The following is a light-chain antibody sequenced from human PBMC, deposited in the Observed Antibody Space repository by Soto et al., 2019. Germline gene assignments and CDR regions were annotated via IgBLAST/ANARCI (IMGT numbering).Light chain of an antibody. Sequence: EIVMTQSPATLSVSPGERATLSCRASQSVRSNLAWYQQKPGQAPRLLMYGASTWATGIPARFSGSGSGTEFTLTITSLQSEDFAVYYCQQYNNWPYNFGQGTKLEIK. CDR1: QSVRSN. CDR2: GAS. CDR3: QQYNNWPYN. V-gene: IGKV3-15*01. J-gene: IGKJ2*01.